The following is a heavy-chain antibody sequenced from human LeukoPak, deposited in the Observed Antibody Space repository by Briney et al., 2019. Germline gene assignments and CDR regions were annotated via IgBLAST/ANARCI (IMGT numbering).Heavy chain of an antibody. D-gene: IGHD1-1*01. Sequence: ASVKVSCKASGGTFSSYAISWVRQAPGQGLEWMGGIIPIFGTANYAQKFQGRVMITADESTSTAYMELSSLRSEDTAVYYCARSVQLERLDFDYWGQGTLVTVSS. CDR1: GGTFSSYA. CDR2: IIPIFGTA. V-gene: IGHV1-69*13. J-gene: IGHJ4*02. CDR3: ARSVQLERLDFDY.